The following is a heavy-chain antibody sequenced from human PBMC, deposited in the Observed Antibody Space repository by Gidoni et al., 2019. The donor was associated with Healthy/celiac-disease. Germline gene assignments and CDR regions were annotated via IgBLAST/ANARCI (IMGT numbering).Heavy chain of an antibody. V-gene: IGHV4-59*01. CDR2: IYYSGST. Sequence: QVQLQESGPGLVKPSETLSLTCTVSGGSISSYYWSWIRQPPGKGLEWIGYIYYSGSTNYNPSLKSRVTISVDTSKNQFSLKLSSVTAADTAVYYCASGGSSPFDYWGQGTLVTVSS. CDR3: ASGGSSPFDY. J-gene: IGHJ4*02. D-gene: IGHD1-26*01. CDR1: GGSISSYY.